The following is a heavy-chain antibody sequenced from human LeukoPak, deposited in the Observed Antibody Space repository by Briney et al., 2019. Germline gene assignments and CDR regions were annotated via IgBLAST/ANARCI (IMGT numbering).Heavy chain of an antibody. J-gene: IGHJ5*02. CDR2: IYYSGST. CDR3: ARAVMVRGVFGGWFDP. V-gene: IGHV4-31*03. CDR1: GGSISSGGYY. D-gene: IGHD3-10*01. Sequence: SETLSLTCTVSGGSISSGGYYWSWIRQHPGKGLEWIGYIYYSGSTYYNPSLKSRVTISVDTSKNQFSLKLSSVTAADTAVYYCARAVMVRGVFGGWFDPGAREPWSPSPQ.